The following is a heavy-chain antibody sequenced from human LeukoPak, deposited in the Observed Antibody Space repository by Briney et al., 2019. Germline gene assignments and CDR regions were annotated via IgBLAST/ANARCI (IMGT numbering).Heavy chain of an antibody. CDR1: GYTFTSYG. CDR2: ISAYNGNT. CDR3: ARDNPPYYDILTGYLDYYYYGMDV. V-gene: IGHV1-18*01. Sequence: ASVKVSCKASGYTFTSYGICWVRQAPGQGLEWMGWISAYNGNTNYAQKLQGRVTMTTDTSTSTAYMELRSLRSDDTAVYYCARDNPPYYDILTGYLDYYYYGMDVWGQGTTVTVSS. J-gene: IGHJ6*02. D-gene: IGHD3-9*01.